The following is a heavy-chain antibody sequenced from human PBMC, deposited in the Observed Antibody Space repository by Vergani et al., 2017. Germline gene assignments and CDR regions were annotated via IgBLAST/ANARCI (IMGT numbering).Heavy chain of an antibody. CDR3: AREYYYDSSSYPIGDY. Sequence: QVQLVQSGAEVKKPGASVKVSCKASGYTFTGYYMHWVRQAPGQGLEWMGWINPNSGGTNYAQKFQGRVTMTRDTSISTAYMELSRLRSDDTAVYYCAREYYYDSSSYPIGDYWGQGTLVTVSS. D-gene: IGHD3-22*01. J-gene: IGHJ4*02. CDR1: GYTFTGYY. CDR2: INPNSGGT. V-gene: IGHV1-2*02.